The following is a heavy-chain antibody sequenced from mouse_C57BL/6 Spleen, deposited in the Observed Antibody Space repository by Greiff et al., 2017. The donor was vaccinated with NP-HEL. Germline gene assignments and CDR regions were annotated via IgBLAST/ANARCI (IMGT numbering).Heavy chain of an antibody. V-gene: IGHV3-1*01. D-gene: IGHD1-1*02. CDR3: ARGGWLNWYSDV. J-gene: IGHJ1*03. Sequence: VKLQESGPGLVKPSQSLSLTCTVTGYSITSGYDWHWIRHFPGNNLEWMGYISYSGSTNYNPSLKCRISITHDTSKTHFFLKLNSVTAEDTATDDCARGGWLNWYSDVWGTGTTVTVSS. CDR2: ISYSGST. CDR1: GYSITSGYD.